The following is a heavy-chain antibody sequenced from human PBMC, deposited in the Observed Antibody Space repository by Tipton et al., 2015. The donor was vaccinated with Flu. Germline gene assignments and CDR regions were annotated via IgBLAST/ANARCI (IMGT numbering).Heavy chain of an antibody. J-gene: IGHJ5*02. CDR3: AKDRPPQRWLQFGWFDP. CDR2: ISGSGGST. D-gene: IGHD5-24*01. Sequence: SLRLSCAASGFTFSSYAMSWVRQAPGKGLELVSAISGSGGSTYYADSVKGRFTISRDNSKNTLYLQMNSLRAEDTAVYYCAKDRPPQRWLQFGWFDPWGQGTLVTVSS. CDR1: GFTFSSYA. V-gene: IGHV3-23*01.